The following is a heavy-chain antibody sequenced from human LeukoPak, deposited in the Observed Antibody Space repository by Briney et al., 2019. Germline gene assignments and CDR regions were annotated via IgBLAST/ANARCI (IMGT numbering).Heavy chain of an antibody. CDR1: GGTFSSYA. CDR3: ARPSYYDSSGYGLSL. CDR2: IIPIFGTA. Sequence: ASVKVSCKASGGTFSSYAISWVRQAPGQGLEWMGGIIPIFGTANYAQKFQGRVTITADESTSTAYTELSSLRSEDTAVYYCARPSYYDSSGYGLSLWGQGTLVTVSS. J-gene: IGHJ4*02. D-gene: IGHD3-22*01. V-gene: IGHV1-69*13.